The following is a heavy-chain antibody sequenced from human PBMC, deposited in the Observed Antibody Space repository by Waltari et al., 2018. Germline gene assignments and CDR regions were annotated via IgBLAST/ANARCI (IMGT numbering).Heavy chain of an antibody. CDR3: TTRYYDFWSGYLGY. J-gene: IGHJ4*02. CDR1: GFTFSNAW. Sequence: EVQLVESGGGLVKPGGSLRLSCAASGFTFSNAWMSWVRQAPGKGLEWVGRIKSKIDGGTTDYAAPVKGRFTISRDDSKNTLYLQMNSLKTEDTAVYYCTTRYYDFWSGYLGYWGQGTLVTVSS. V-gene: IGHV3-15*01. CDR2: IKSKIDGGTT. D-gene: IGHD3-3*01.